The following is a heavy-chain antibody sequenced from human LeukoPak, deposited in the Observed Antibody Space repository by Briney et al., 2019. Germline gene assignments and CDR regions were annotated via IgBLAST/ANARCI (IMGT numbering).Heavy chain of an antibody. CDR1: GFTFSSYA. CDR2: ISGSGGST. D-gene: IGHD2-15*01. Sequence: PGGSLRLSCAASGFTFSSYAMSWVRQAPGKGLEWVSAISGSGGSTYYADSVKGRFTISRDNSKNTLYLQMNSLRAEDTAVYYCAKVGRIEVVAANLDYWGQGTLVTVSS. V-gene: IGHV3-23*01. J-gene: IGHJ4*02. CDR3: AKVGRIEVVAANLDY.